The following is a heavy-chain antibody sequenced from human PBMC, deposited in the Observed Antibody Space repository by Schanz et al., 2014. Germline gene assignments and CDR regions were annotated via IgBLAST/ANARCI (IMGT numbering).Heavy chain of an antibody. CDR3: AKDAPYPFDL. Sequence: EVELVESGGGLVQPGGSLRLSCAASGFTFENYALTWVRQVPGKGLEWVSVISWNSGTIGYADSVKGRFTISRDNAKNSLFLQMNSLRAEDTAIYYCAKDAPYPFDLWGRGTLITDSP. J-gene: IGHJ2*01. V-gene: IGHV3-9*01. CDR1: GFTFENYA. CDR2: ISWNSGTI.